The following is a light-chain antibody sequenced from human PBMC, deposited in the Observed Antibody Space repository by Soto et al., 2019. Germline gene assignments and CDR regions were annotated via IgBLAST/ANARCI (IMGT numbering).Light chain of an antibody. CDR1: QSLLDSDGDTY. Sequence: DIVMTQTPLSSPVTLGQPASISCRSSQSLLDSDGDTYLSWLQQRPGQPPRLLIYKTSSRFSGVPEGFSGGGAGTDFTMKISRVEVEDVGVNYCIQATHFPHPFGQGTKRAS. V-gene: IGKV2-24*01. CDR3: IQATHFPHP. CDR2: KTS. J-gene: IGKJ2*01.